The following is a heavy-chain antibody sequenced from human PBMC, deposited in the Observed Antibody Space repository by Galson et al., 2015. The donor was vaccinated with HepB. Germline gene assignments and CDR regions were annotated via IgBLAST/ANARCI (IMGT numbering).Heavy chain of an antibody. CDR3: ARVPIASTILGWFDP. CDR1: GGTFSSYA. Sequence: SVKVSCKASGGTFSSYAISWVRQAPGQGLEWMGGIIPILGIANYAQKFQGRVTITADKSTSTAYMELSSLRSEDTAVYYCARVPIASTILGWFDPWGQGTLVTVSS. D-gene: IGHD3-3*01. J-gene: IGHJ5*02. CDR2: IIPILGIA. V-gene: IGHV1-69*10.